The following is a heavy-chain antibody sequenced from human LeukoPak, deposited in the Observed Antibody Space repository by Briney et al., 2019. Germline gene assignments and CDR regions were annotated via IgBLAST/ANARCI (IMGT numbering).Heavy chain of an antibody. CDR1: GFTVSSNY. CDR3: ERGVGIAVAGTGGFDY. D-gene: IGHD6-19*01. V-gene: IGHV3-53*01. Sequence: GGSLRLSCAASGFTVSSNYMSWVRQAPGKGLEWVSVIYSGGSTYYADSVKGRFTISRDNSKNTLYLQMNSLRAADTAVYYCERGVGIAVAGTGGFDYWGQGTLVTVSS. J-gene: IGHJ4*02. CDR2: IYSGGST.